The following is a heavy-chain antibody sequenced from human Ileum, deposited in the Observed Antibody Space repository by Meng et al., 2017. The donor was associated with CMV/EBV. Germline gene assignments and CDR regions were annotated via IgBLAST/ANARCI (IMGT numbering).Heavy chain of an antibody. CDR1: TFTFNRYW. Sequence: GGSLRLSCAVSTFTFNRYWMHWVRQVPGKGLMWVSRINSTGTYTTYADSVRGRFTMSRDNAKKMLYLQMNNLRAEDTGLYYCARGAYEVFDFLNPDAFDIWGQGTGVTVSS. D-gene: IGHD3/OR15-3a*01. CDR3: ARGAYEVFDFLNPDAFDI. CDR2: INSTGTYT. J-gene: IGHJ3*02. V-gene: IGHV3-74*01.